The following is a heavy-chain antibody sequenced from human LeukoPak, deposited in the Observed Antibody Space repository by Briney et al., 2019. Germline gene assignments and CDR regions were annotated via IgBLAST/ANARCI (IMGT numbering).Heavy chain of an antibody. J-gene: IGHJ5*02. V-gene: IGHV3-21*01. D-gene: IGHD2-2*01. CDR3: ARVFVGYCSSTSCYSLDP. CDR2: ISSSSSYI. CDR1: GFNFSSYN. Sequence: GGSLRLSCAASGFNFSSYNINWVRQAPGKGLEWVSSISSSSSYIYYADSVRGRFTISRDNANNSLYLEMNSLRAEDTAVYYCARVFVGYCSSTSCYSLDPWGQGTLVTVSS.